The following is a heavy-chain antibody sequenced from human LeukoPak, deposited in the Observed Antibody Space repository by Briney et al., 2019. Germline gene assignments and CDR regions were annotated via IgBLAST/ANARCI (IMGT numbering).Heavy chain of an antibody. D-gene: IGHD6-13*01. Sequence: GGSLRLSCSASGFTLQNYAMYWVRQAPGKELEQVSLTHGNGGNTDYADSVKGRFTISRDNSKNTLYLQMNSLRAEDTAVYYCARDPDVIAAAGTGSDVYFDYWGQGALVTVSS. CDR2: THGNGGNT. J-gene: IGHJ4*02. V-gene: IGHV3-64*04. CDR3: ARDPDVIAAAGTGSDVYFDY. CDR1: GFTLQNYA.